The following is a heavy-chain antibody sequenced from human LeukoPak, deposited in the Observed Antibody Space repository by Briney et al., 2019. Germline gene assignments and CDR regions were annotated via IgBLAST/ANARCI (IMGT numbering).Heavy chain of an antibody. J-gene: IGHJ4*02. D-gene: IGHD5-12*01. CDR1: GFTFSNAC. CDR3: TRGDSGYDFVDY. V-gene: IGHV3-15*01. Sequence: GGSLRLSCAASGFTFSNACMSWVRQAPGKGLEWVGRIKSKTDGGTTDYAAPVKGRFTISRDDSKNTVYLQMNSLKTEDTAVYYCTRGDSGYDFVDYWGQGTLVTVSS. CDR2: IKSKTDGGTT.